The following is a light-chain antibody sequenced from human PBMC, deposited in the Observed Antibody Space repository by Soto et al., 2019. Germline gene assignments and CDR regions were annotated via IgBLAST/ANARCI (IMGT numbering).Light chain of an antibody. CDR1: SSDVGGYKY. V-gene: IGLV2-8*01. CDR2: EVN. CDR3: SSYAGINNLGV. Sequence: QSALTQPPSASGSPGQSVTISCTGTSSDVGGYKYVSWYQQHPGKAPKLMIFEVNMRPSGVPDRFSGSKSGNTASLNVSGLQAEDEADYYCSSYAGINNLGVFGTGTKVTVL. J-gene: IGLJ1*01.